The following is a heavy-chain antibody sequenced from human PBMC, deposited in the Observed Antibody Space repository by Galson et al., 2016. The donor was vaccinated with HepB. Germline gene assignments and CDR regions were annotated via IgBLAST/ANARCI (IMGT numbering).Heavy chain of an antibody. V-gene: IGHV1-18*01. CDR2: IGAYNGNT. CDR3: AAHSGTNSWGRKALDY. CDR1: GNYFTTYG. J-gene: IGHJ4*02. D-gene: IGHD1-26*01. Sequence: SVKVSCKAYGNYFTTYGFTWVRQAPGQGLEWMGWIGAYNGNTHSAQKFQDRVTLTRNTFTTTVYLELRSLRLDDTAFYYCAAHSGTNSWGRKALDYWGQGTLITVSS.